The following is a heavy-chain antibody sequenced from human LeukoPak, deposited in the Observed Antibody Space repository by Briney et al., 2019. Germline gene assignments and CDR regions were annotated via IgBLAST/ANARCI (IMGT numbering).Heavy chain of an antibody. CDR2: INPNSGGT. D-gene: IGHD2-15*01. V-gene: IGHV1-2*02. CDR3: ARDMTAICSGGSCYGVVGFRAFDY. J-gene: IGHJ4*02. Sequence: ASVKVSCKASGYTFTGYYMHWVRQAPGQGLEWMGWINPNSGGTNYAQKFQGRVTMTRDTSISTAYMELSRLRSDDTAVYYCARDMTAICSGGSCYGVVGFRAFDYWGQGTLVTVSS. CDR1: GYTFTGYY.